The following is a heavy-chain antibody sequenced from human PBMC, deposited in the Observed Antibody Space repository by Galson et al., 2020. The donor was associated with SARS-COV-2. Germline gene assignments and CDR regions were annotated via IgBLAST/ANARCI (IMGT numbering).Heavy chain of an antibody. J-gene: IGHJ3*02. D-gene: IGHD6-13*01. CDR1: GYSFTSYW. CDR2: IYPGDSNT. Sequence: KIGESLKISCKGSGYSFTSYWIGWVRQMPGKGLEWMGIIYPGDSNTRYSPSFQGQVTISADKSISTAYLQWSSLKASDTAMYYCASHSSSWYSGAYDIWGQGTMVTVSS. CDR3: ASHSSSWYSGAYDI. V-gene: IGHV5-51*01.